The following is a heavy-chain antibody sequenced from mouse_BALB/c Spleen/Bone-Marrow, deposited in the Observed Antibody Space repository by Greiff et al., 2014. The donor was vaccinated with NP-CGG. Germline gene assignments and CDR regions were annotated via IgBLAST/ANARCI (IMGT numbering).Heavy chain of an antibody. CDR3: ACYYCGGGSFAY. D-gene: IGHD1-1*01. Sequence: DVLLVESGAELVKPGASVKLSCTASGFNIKDTYMHWVKQRPEQGLEWIGRIDPANGNTNYDPKFQGKATITADTSSNTAYLQLSSLTSEDSAVYYCACYYCGGGSFAYWGQGTLVTVSA. V-gene: IGHV14-3*02. CDR2: IDPANGNT. J-gene: IGHJ3*01. CDR1: GFNIKDTY.